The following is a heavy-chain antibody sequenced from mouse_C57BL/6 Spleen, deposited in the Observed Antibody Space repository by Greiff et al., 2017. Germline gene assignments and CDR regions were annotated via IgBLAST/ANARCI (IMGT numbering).Heavy chain of an antibody. CDR3: ARGRTAYGKDYARDY. J-gene: IGHJ4*01. V-gene: IGHV1-80*01. CDR1: GYAFSSYW. D-gene: IGHD2-1*01. Sequence: QVQLKQSGAELVKPGASVKISCKASGYAFSSYWMNWVKQRPGTGLEWIGQIYPGDGDTNYNGKFKGKATLTADKSSSTAYMQLSSLTSEDSAVYFCARGRTAYGKDYARDYWGQGTSVTVSS. CDR2: IYPGDGDT.